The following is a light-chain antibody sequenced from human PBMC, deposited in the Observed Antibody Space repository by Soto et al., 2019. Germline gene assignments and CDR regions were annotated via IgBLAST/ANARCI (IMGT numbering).Light chain of an antibody. CDR2: WAS. CDR1: QSVFYSPNNKDY. Sequence: DIVMTQSPDSLSVSLGERATINCKSSQSVFYSPNNKDYLAWYQQKPGQPPKLLFYWASTRESGVPDRFSASGSGTDFTLTISSLQAGDVAVYYCQQYYNTPFTFGPGTKVAIK. V-gene: IGKV4-1*01. CDR3: QQYYNTPFT. J-gene: IGKJ3*01.